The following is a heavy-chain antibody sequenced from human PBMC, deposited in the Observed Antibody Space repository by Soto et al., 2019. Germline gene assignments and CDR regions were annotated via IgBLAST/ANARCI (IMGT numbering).Heavy chain of an antibody. V-gene: IGHV2-5*02. J-gene: IGHJ3*02. CDR2: IYLDDDK. CDR3: AHRLRCISTSCYSPTYPAAFDI. Sequence: QITLKESGPTLVKPTQTLTLTCTFSGFSLSTSGVGVGWIRQPPGKALEWLALIYLDDDKRYRPSLKSRLTITKDTSKNQVVLTMTSMDPVDTAPYYCAHRLRCISTSCYSPTYPAAFDICGQGTMVTVSS. CDR1: GFSLSTSGVG. D-gene: IGHD2-2*02.